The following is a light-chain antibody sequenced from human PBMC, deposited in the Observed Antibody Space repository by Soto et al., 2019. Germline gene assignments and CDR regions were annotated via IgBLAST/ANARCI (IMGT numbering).Light chain of an antibody. V-gene: IGKV1-39*01. CDR2: DTS. J-gene: IGKJ2*01. CDR1: QGISTY. CDR3: QHTTDFT. Sequence: DIQMTQSPAALSASVGDIVTITCRAGQGISTYLNWYQQKPGKAPKILIYDTSSLQIGVPARFSGSTSGAESTLTITGLQPDDLGTYYCQHTTDFTFGQGTKVDIK.